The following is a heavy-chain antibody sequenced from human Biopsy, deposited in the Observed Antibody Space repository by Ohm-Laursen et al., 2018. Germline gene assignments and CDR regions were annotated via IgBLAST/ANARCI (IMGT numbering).Heavy chain of an antibody. CDR1: GGSISSSTTYY. CDR2: VYYTGGT. CDR3: ARDRGYYSDRTVPGYFDL. V-gene: IGHV4-61*03. Sequence: SETLSLTCTVSGGSISSSTTYYWAWLRQPPGKGLQWIGYVYYTGGTDYNPSLQSRVTISVDTSKNHFSLRLRSVTPADTAIYYCARDRGYYSDRTVPGYFDLWGRGTLVTVSS. D-gene: IGHD3-22*01. J-gene: IGHJ2*01.